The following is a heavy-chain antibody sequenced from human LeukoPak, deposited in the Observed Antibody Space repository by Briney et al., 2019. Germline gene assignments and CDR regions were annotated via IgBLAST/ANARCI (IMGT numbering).Heavy chain of an antibody. J-gene: IGHJ3*02. CDR3: ARGPTLGLDI. CDR2: INPNSGDT. Sequence: ASVKVSCRASGYTFTAYYIHWVRQAPGQGLEWMGWINPNSGDTTLPQRFQGRVTMTRDTSIITAYMELSSLTSDDTGMYHCARGPTLGLDIWGQGTMVTVSS. CDR1: GYTFTAYY. V-gene: IGHV1-2*02.